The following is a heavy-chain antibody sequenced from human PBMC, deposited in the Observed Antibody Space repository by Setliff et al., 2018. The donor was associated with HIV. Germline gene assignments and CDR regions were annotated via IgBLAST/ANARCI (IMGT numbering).Heavy chain of an antibody. CDR1: GFRVTDTY. J-gene: IGHJ3*01. V-gene: IGHV3-23*01. D-gene: IGHD3-10*01. Sequence: GGSLRLSCAASGFRVTDTYMAWVRQDPEKGLEWVTALSASGDNTYYADSVKGRFIISRDNSKNTLYLQLNSLTADDTAVYYCAKVFAFGVDGFDVWGQGTMVTVSS. CDR3: AKVFAFGVDGFDV. CDR2: LSASGDNT.